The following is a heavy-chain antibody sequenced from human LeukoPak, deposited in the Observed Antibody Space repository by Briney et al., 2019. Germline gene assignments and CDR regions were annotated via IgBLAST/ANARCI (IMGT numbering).Heavy chain of an antibody. Sequence: PGGSLRLSCAASGFTFSSYSMNWVRQAPGKGLEWVSSISSSSTYIYYADSVKGRFTVSRDNAKNSLYLQMNSLRAEDTAVYFCASQYTSSRIFDDWGQGTLVTVSS. CDR3: ASQYTSSRIFDD. CDR2: ISSSSTYI. V-gene: IGHV3-21*01. CDR1: GFTFSSYS. J-gene: IGHJ4*02. D-gene: IGHD6-13*01.